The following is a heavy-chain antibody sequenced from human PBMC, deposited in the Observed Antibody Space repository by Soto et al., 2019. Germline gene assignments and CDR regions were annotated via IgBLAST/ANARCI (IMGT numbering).Heavy chain of an antibody. CDR3: APLSVSLSGPYGIHV. D-gene: IGHD2-15*01. V-gene: IGHV4-39*01. Sequence: SETLSLTCSAAGYSVSSSDYYWAWIRQPPGKGLEWIGSMLYSGLTYYNPSLKSRVTLSVDTSKNQFSVRLNSVTASDTAVYYCAPLSVSLSGPYGIHVWGQGTTVTVSS. J-gene: IGHJ6*02. CDR1: GYSVSSSDYY. CDR2: MLYSGLT.